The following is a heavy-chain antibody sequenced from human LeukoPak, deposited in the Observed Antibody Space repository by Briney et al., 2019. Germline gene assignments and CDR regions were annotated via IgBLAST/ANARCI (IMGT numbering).Heavy chain of an antibody. J-gene: IGHJ5*02. CDR3: VRWDFDLRAAGSFDP. D-gene: IGHD6-13*01. CDR2: IYHSEIT. Sequence: PSETLSLTCAVYGGTFSGYSWTWIRQSPGKGLDWIGEIYHSEITNYNPSLKSRVTISVDTSKIQCSLKLTSVTAADTAVYYCVRWDFDLRAAGSFDPWGQGTLVTVSS. CDR1: GGTFSGYS. V-gene: IGHV4-34*01.